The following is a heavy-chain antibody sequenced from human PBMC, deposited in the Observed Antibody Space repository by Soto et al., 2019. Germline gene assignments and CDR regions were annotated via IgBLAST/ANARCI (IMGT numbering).Heavy chain of an antibody. J-gene: IGHJ4*02. V-gene: IGHV3-30*03. CDR2: ISYDGSNK. CDR1: GFTFSSYG. Sequence: QVQLVESGGGVVQPGRSLRLSCAASGFTFSSYGMHWVRQAPGKGLEWVAVISYDGSNKYYADSVKGRFTISRDNSKNTLYLQMNSLRAEDTAVYYCARAYSGYDICWDFGYWGQGTLVTVSS. D-gene: IGHD5-12*01. CDR3: ARAYSGYDICWDFGY.